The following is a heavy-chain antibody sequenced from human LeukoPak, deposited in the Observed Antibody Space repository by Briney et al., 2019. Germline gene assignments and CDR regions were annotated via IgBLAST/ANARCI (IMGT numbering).Heavy chain of an antibody. V-gene: IGHV4-4*07. Sequence: PSETLSLTCTVSGGSISSYYWNWIRQPAGKGLEWIGRIYTTGSTNYNPSLKSRVTMPVDTSKSQFSLKLSSVTAADTAMYYCARTLYYGDFADDAFDIWGQGTMVTVSS. CDR2: IYTTGST. J-gene: IGHJ3*02. CDR1: GGSISSYY. CDR3: ARTLYYGDFADDAFDI. D-gene: IGHD4-17*01.